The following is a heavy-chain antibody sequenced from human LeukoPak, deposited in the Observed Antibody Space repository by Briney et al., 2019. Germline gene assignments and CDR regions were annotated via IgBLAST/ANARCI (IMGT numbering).Heavy chain of an antibody. J-gene: IGHJ6*02. V-gene: IGHV3-11*01. CDR1: GFTFSDYY. CDR3: ARGHYGLDV. CDR2: IHPTGSST. Sequence: PGGSLRLSCAASGFTFSDYYISWIRQAAGKGLEWVSYIHPTGSSTYYADSVKGRFTISRDNTKKTLYLQMNNLRAEDTAVYYCARGHYGLDVWGQGTTVTVSS.